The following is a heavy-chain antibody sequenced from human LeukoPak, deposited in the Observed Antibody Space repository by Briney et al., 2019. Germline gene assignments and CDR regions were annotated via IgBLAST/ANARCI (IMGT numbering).Heavy chain of an antibody. V-gene: IGHV3-48*04. CDR2: ISSGSRTI. Sequence: GGSLRLSCAASGFSFSGYSMNWVRQAPGKGLDWVSYISSGSRTIFYADSVKGRFTISRDNARNSLYLQMNSLRAEDTAVYYCARVKVGAFDIWGQGTMVTVSS. CDR1: GFSFSGYS. CDR3: ARVKVGAFDI. J-gene: IGHJ3*02.